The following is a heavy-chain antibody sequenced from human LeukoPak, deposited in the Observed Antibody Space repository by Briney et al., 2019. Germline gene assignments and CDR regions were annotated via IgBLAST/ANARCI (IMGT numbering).Heavy chain of an antibody. Sequence: PGGSLRLSCAASGFTLSSYAMSWVRQAPGKGLEWVSLISGSAGSTYYADSVKGRFTISRDITKNTLYLQMNSLRAEDTALYYCAKAGSYCGGDCSNWFDPWGQGTLVTVSS. CDR1: GFTLSSYA. V-gene: IGHV3-23*01. CDR3: AKAGSYCGGDCSNWFDP. D-gene: IGHD2-21*02. CDR2: ISGSAGST. J-gene: IGHJ5*02.